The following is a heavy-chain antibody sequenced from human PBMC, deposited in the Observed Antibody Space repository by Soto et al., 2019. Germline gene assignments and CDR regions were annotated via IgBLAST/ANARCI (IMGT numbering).Heavy chain of an antibody. V-gene: IGHV4-4*02. CDR2: IFHSGST. CDR3: ARLGGPPPGIPVPTHFDY. D-gene: IGHD6-19*01. J-gene: IGHJ4*02. Sequence: QVQLRESGPGLVKPSGTLSLTCAVSGGSISSTNWWSWVRQPPGKGLEWIGEIFHSGSTNYNPSLKSRVTLSVDKSKNHFSLNVTSVTAADTAVYYCARLGGPPPGIPVPTHFDYWGQATLVPVSS. CDR1: GGSISSTNW.